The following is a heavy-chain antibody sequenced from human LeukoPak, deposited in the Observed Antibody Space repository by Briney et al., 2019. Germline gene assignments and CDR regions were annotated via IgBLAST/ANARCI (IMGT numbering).Heavy chain of an antibody. V-gene: IGHV1-2*02. CDR2: INPNSGGT. Sequence: GASVKVSCKASGYTFTGYYMHWVRQAPGQGLEWMGWINPNSGGTNYAQKFQGRVTMTRDTSISTAYMELSRLRSDDTAVYYCARQTHYYDSSGYYYLYWGQGTLVTVSS. D-gene: IGHD3-22*01. CDR1: GYTFTGYY. J-gene: IGHJ4*02. CDR3: ARQTHYYDSSGYYYLY.